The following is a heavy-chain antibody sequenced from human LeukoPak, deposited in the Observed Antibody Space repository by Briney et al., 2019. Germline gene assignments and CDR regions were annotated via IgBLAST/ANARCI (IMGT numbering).Heavy chain of an antibody. V-gene: IGHV4-4*02. Sequence: ASETLSLTCAVSGGSICSSNWWSWVRQPPGKGLEWIGEIYHSGSTNYNPSLKSRVTISVDKSKNQFSLKLSSVTAADTAVYYCARHSSSVEAFDIWGQGTMVTVSS. CDR2: IYHSGST. J-gene: IGHJ3*02. D-gene: IGHD6-13*01. CDR1: GGSICSSNW. CDR3: ARHSSSVEAFDI.